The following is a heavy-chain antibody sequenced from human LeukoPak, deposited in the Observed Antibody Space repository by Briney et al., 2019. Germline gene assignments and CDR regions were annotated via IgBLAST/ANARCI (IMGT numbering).Heavy chain of an antibody. Sequence: ASVKVSCKASGYTFTSYDISWVRQAPGQGLEWMGWISAYNGNTNYAQKLQGRVTMTTDTSTSTAYMELRSLRSDDTAVYYCARDRIPYSSSSQNWFDPWGQGTLVTVSS. V-gene: IGHV1-18*01. CDR3: ARDRIPYSSSSQNWFDP. CDR1: GYTFTSYD. D-gene: IGHD6-6*01. J-gene: IGHJ5*02. CDR2: ISAYNGNT.